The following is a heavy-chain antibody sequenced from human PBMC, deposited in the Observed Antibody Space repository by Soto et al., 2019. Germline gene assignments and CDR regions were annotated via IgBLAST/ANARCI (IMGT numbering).Heavy chain of an antibody. V-gene: IGHV4-31*03. Sequence: QVQLQESGPGLVKPSQTLSLTCTVSGGSISSGGYYWSWIRQHPGKGLEWIGYMYYSGSTYYIPFLESRVTISVDTSKNQFSLIVSSVTAADTAVYSCAIGSTSLGLDLCRQGTTVTVSS. CDR3: AIGSTSLGLDL. CDR2: MYYSGST. CDR1: GGSISSGGYY. D-gene: IGHD2-2*01. J-gene: IGHJ6*02.